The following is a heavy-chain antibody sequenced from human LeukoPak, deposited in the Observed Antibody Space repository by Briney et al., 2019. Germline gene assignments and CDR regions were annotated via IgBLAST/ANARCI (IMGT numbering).Heavy chain of an antibody. CDR1: GGTFSSYA. V-gene: IGHV1-69*01. CDR2: IIPIFGTA. Sequence: GSSVKVSCKASGGTFSSYAISWVRQAPGQGLEWMGGIIPIFGTANYAQKFQGRVTITADESTSTAYVELSSLRSEDTAVYYCAREPAEYYDSSGYHREYFQHWGQGTLVTVSS. D-gene: IGHD3-22*01. J-gene: IGHJ1*01. CDR3: AREPAEYYDSSGYHREYFQH.